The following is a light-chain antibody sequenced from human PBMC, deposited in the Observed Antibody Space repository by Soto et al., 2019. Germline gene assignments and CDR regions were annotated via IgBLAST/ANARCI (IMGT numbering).Light chain of an antibody. CDR3: QQYYRYPWT. Sequence: DIQMTQSPSTLSASVGDRVTITCRASQTFNSFLAWYQQTPGKAPKLLIYDASSLQSGVPSRFSGGGSGTEFTLTISSLQPDDFATFHCQQYYRYPWTFGQGTKVEIK. CDR2: DAS. CDR1: QTFNSF. J-gene: IGKJ1*01. V-gene: IGKV1-5*01.